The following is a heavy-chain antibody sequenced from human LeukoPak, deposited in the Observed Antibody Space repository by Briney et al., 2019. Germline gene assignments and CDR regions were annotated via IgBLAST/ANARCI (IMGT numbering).Heavy chain of an antibody. J-gene: IGHJ6*02. CDR1: GGSISSYY. CDR3: ARYTASTSWKYYGMDV. V-gene: IGHV4-59*01. D-gene: IGHD2-2*01. CDR2: TYNSGNT. Sequence: SETLSLTCTVPGGSISSYYWSWIRQPPGKGLEWGGYTYNSGNTNYKPSLKSLVTISVDTSKNQFSLKLRSVTAADTAVYYCARYTASTSWKYYGMDVWGQGTTVTVSS.